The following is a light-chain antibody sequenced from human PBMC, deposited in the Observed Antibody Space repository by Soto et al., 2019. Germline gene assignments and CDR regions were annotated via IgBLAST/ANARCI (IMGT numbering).Light chain of an antibody. V-gene: IGKV1-8*01. J-gene: IGKJ5*01. CDR2: AAS. Sequence: IRMTQSPSSLSASTGDRVTITCRASQGISSYLAWYQQKPGKAPKLLIYAASTLQSGVPSRFSGSGSGTDFTLTISCLQSEDFATYYCQQYYSYPSTFGQGTRLENK. CDR3: QQYYSYPST. CDR1: QGISSY.